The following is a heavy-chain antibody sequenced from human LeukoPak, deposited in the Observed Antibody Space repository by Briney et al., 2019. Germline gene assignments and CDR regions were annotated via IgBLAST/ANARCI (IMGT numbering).Heavy chain of an antibody. D-gene: IGHD6-13*01. J-gene: IGHJ5*02. CDR2: ISAYNGNT. CDR1: GYTFTSYG. CDR3: ARDELIAAAGNPFDP. Sequence: PKASVKVSCKASGYTFTSYGICWVRQAPGQGLEWMGWISAYNGNTNYAQKLQGRVTMTTDTSTSTAYMELRSLRSDDTAVYYCARDELIAAAGNPFDPWGQGTLVTVSS. V-gene: IGHV1-18*01.